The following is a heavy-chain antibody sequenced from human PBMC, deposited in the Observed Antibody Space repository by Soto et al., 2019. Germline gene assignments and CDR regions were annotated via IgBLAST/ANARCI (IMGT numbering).Heavy chain of an antibody. V-gene: IGHV3-48*01. D-gene: IGHD2-15*01. CDR3: ARDPRKCSGGSCYQDY. J-gene: IGHJ4*02. CDR1: GFTFSSYA. Sequence: PGGSLRLSCAASGFTFSSYAMSWVRQAPGKGLEWVSTISGSSSTIYYADSVKGRFTISRDNAKNSLYLQMNSLRAEDTAVYYCARDPRKCSGGSCYQDYWGQGTLVTVSS. CDR2: ISGSSSTI.